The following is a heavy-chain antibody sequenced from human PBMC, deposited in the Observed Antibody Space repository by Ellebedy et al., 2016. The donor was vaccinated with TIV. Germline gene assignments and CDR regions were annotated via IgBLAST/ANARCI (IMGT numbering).Heavy chain of an antibody. V-gene: IGHV1-46*01. CDR1: GYTFTSYY. D-gene: IGHD6-19*01. CDR3: ARDLHDHSGWYGMDV. CDR2: INPSGGST. Sequence: ASVKVSXKASGYTFTSYYMHWVRQAPGQGLEWMGIINPSGGSTSYAQKFQGRVTMTRDTSTSTVYMELSSLRSEDTAVYYCARDLHDHSGWYGMDVWGQGTTVTVSS. J-gene: IGHJ6*02.